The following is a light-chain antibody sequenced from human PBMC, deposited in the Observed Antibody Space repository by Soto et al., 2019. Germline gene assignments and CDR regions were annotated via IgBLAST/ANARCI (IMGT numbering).Light chain of an antibody. CDR1: SSDVGGYNY. J-gene: IGLJ1*01. Sequence: QSVLTQPRSVSGSPGQSVTISCTGTSSDVGGYNYVSWYQQHTGKAPKLMSYDVSKRPSGVPDRFSGSKSGNTASLTISGLQAEDEADYYCCSYAGSYTSGFGTGTKV. V-gene: IGLV2-11*01. CDR2: DVS. CDR3: CSYAGSYTSG.